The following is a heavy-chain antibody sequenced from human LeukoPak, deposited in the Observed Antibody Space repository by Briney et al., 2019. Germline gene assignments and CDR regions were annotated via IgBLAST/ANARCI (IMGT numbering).Heavy chain of an antibody. V-gene: IGHV3-15*01. CDR3: TTDFFDWLRLIDY. D-gene: IGHD3-9*01. J-gene: IGHJ4*02. CDR2: IKSKTDGGTT. Sequence: GGSLSLSCAASGFTFSNAWMSWVRPAPGKGREWVGRIKSKTDGGTTDYAAPVKGRFPISRDDSKNTLYLQMKPLKTGHTTVYYCTTDFFDWLRLIDYWGQGTLVTVPS. CDR1: GFTFSNAW.